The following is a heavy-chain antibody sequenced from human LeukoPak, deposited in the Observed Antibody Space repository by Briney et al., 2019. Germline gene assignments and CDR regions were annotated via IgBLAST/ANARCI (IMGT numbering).Heavy chain of an antibody. V-gene: IGHV4-4*07. CDR1: GGSISSYF. CDR3: ASSSNFYYYYMDV. J-gene: IGHJ6*03. CDR2: IYSNGIT. Sequence: SETLPLTCTVSGGSISSYFWTWIRQPAGKGLEWIGRIYSNGITNYNPSLKSRVTMSIDTSNKEFSLKLSSVTAADTAIYYCASSSNFYYYYMDVWGKGTTVTVSS.